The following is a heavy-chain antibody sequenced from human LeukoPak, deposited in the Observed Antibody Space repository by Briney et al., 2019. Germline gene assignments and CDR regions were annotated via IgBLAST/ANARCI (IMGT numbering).Heavy chain of an antibody. D-gene: IGHD6-13*01. CDR2: ISGSGGST. CDR1: GFTFSSYA. V-gene: IGHV3-23*01. Sequence: GGSLRLSCAASGFTFSSYAMSWVRQAPGKGLEWVSAISGSGGSTYYADSVKGRFTISRDNSKNTLYLQMNSLRAEDTAVYYCAKTYSSSWYRSVGFDYWGQGTLVTVSS. CDR3: AKTYSSSWYRSVGFDY. J-gene: IGHJ4*02.